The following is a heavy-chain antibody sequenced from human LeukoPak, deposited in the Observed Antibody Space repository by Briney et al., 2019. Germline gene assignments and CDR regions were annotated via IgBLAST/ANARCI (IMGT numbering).Heavy chain of an antibody. J-gene: IGHJ4*02. CDR2: TSGVTT. CDR3: AKARDSAAVGTDN. Sequence: GGSLRLSCAASGFTFSNYAMSWVRQAPGKGLEWVSTTSGVTTYYADSVKGRFTISRDNSMNTLYLQMDSLRAEDTAVYYCAKARDSAAVGTDNSGQGTLVTVSS. CDR1: GFTFSNYA. D-gene: IGHD6-13*01. V-gene: IGHV3-23*01.